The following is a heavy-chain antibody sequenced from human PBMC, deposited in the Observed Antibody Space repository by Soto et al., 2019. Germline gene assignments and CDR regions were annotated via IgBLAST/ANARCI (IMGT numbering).Heavy chain of an antibody. CDR3: ARDMGFGLSDY. CDR2: IIPIFGTA. V-gene: IGHV1-69*13. D-gene: IGHD3-10*01. Sequence: GASVKVSCKASGGTFSSYASSWVRQAPGQGPEWMGGIIPIFGTANYAQKFQGRVTITADESASTAYMELSSLRSEDTAVYYCARDMGFGLSDYWGQGILVTVS. J-gene: IGHJ4*02. CDR1: GGTFSSYA.